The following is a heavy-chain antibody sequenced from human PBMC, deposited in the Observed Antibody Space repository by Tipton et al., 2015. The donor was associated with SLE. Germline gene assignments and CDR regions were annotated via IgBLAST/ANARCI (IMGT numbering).Heavy chain of an antibody. J-gene: IGHJ4*02. CDR2: IYYSGST. V-gene: IGHV4-59*12. D-gene: IGHD4-17*01. CDR3: ARDDYGDFGGFDY. CDR1: GGYISSYY. Sequence: LRLSCTVSGGYISSYYWSWIRQPPGKGLEWIGYIYYSGSTNYNPSLKSRVTISVDTSKNQFSLKLSSVTAADTAVYYCARDDYGDFGGFDYWGQGTLVTVSS.